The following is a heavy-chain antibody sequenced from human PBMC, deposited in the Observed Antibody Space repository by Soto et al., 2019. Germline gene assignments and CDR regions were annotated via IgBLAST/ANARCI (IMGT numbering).Heavy chain of an antibody. CDR2: ISAYNGNT. CDR3: ARDRDPSDSHWGFDP. D-gene: IGHD3-22*01. Sequence: QVQLVQSGAEVKKPGSSVKVSCKASGYTFTSYGISWVRQAPGQGLEWMGWISAYNGNTNYAQKLQGRVTMTTDTSTRTAYMELRSLRSDDTAVYYCARDRDPSDSHWGFDPWGQGTLVTVSS. J-gene: IGHJ5*02. V-gene: IGHV1-18*01. CDR1: GYTFTSYG.